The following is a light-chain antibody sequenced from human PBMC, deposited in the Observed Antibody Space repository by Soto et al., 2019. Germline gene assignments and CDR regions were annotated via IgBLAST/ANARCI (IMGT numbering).Light chain of an antibody. V-gene: IGLV1-40*01. CDR1: SSNIGAGYD. J-gene: IGLJ1*01. CDR2: GNS. Sequence: QSVLTQPPSVSGAPGQRGTISCTGSSSNIGAGYDVHWYQQLPGTAPKLLIYGNSNRPSGVPDRFSGSKSGTSASLAITGLQAEDEADYHCQSYDSSLSVLDVFGTGTKVTVL. CDR3: QSYDSSLSVLDV.